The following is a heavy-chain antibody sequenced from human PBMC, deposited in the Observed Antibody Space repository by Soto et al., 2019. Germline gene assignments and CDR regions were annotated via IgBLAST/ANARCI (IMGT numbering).Heavy chain of an antibody. Sequence: GGSLRLSCAASGFTFSSYGMHWVRQAPGKGLEWVAVIWYDGSNKYYADSVKGRFTISRDKSKNTLYLQMNSLRAEDTAVYYCARDEGLGVNYYYYGMDVWGQGTTVTVSS. D-gene: IGHD3-10*01. CDR3: ARDEGLGVNYYYYGMDV. CDR2: IWYDGSNK. J-gene: IGHJ6*02. V-gene: IGHV3-33*01. CDR1: GFTFSSYG.